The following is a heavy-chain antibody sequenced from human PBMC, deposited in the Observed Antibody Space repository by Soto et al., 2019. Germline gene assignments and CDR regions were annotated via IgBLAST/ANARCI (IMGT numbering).Heavy chain of an antibody. CDR2: VNNGGGGT. CDR1: GFTFSNYA. CDR3: AKERLGRGIDY. J-gene: IGHJ4*02. V-gene: IGHV3-23*01. Sequence: DVLLFDSGVGLVQPGGSLRLSCAASGFTFSNYAMTWVRQAPGKGPEWISTVNNGGGGTYYADSVKGRFTISRDNSKNTLYLQVSSLRAEDTAVYYCAKERLGRGIDYWGQGILVTVSS. D-gene: IGHD3-10*01.